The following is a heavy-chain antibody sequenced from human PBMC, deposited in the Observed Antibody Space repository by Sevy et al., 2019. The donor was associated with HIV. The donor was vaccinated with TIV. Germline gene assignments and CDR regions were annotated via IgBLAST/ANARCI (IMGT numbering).Heavy chain of an antibody. J-gene: IGHJ3*02. V-gene: IGHV5-51*01. D-gene: IGHD6-19*01. CDR1: GYSFTSYW. CDR3: ARPILESSSYGAFDI. CDR2: IYPGDSDT. Sequence: GESLKISCKGSGYSFTSYWIGWVRQMPGKGLEWMGIIYPGDSDTRYSPSFQGQVTISADKSISTAYLQWSSLKASDTAMYYSARPILESSSYGAFDIWGQGTMVTVSS.